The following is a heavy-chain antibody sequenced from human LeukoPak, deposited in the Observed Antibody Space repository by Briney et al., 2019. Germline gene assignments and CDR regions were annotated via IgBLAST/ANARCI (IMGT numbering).Heavy chain of an antibody. V-gene: IGHV3-13*01. D-gene: IGHD1-1*01. CDR2: IGTASDT. CDR3: ARGPPRGKYYYMDV. Sequence: GGSLRLSCAASGFTFSSFDMHWVRQPTGQGLEWVSTIGTASDTYYPGSVEGRFTLSRDNAKNSLYLQMNSLTTGDTAVYYCARGPPRGKYYYMDVWGKGTTVTVSS. CDR1: GFTFSSFD. J-gene: IGHJ6*03.